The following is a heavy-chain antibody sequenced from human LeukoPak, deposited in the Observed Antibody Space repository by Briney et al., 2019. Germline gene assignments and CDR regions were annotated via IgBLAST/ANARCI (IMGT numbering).Heavy chain of an antibody. CDR2: ISSSADST. CDR1: GFTYSNYA. CDR3: GKDQKVATAGFPYDY. Sequence: GGSLRLSCAASGFTYSNYAMSWVRQAPGKGLEWVSAISSSADSTYYADSVKGRFTISRDNSRNTLYLQMNSLRAEDTAVYYCGKDQKVATAGFPYDYWGQGTLVTVSS. J-gene: IGHJ4*02. V-gene: IGHV3-23*01. D-gene: IGHD6-13*01.